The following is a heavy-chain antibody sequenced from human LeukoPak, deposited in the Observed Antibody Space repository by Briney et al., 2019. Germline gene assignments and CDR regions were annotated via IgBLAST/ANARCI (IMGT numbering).Heavy chain of an antibody. Sequence: GGSLRLSCAASGFTFRNYGMHWVRQAPGKGLERVAIISYDGSNEYYADSVKGRFTISRDNSKNTLYLQMNSLRAEDTAVYYCAKDSHSYYYGSGSYFDYWGQGTLVTVSS. CDR2: ISYDGSNE. CDR1: GFTFRNYG. J-gene: IGHJ4*02. CDR3: AKDSHSYYYGSGSYFDY. V-gene: IGHV3-30*18. D-gene: IGHD3-10*01.